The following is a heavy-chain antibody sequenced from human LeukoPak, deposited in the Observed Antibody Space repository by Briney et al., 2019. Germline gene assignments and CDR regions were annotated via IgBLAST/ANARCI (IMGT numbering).Heavy chain of an antibody. Sequence: ASVTVSCKSSGYTFTSYGISWVRQPPAQGLEWMGLIYAYNGNTNYAQKLQGRVTMTTDTSTSTAYMELRSLRADDTAVYYCARESGGIRACPRPFDYWGQGTLVTVSS. J-gene: IGHJ4*02. V-gene: IGHV1-18*01. CDR3: ARESGGIRACPRPFDY. CDR1: GYTFTSYG. CDR2: IYAYNGNT. D-gene: IGHD1-26*01.